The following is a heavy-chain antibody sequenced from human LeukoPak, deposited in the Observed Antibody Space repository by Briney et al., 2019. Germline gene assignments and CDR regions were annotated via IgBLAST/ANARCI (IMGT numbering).Heavy chain of an antibody. CDR2: IYHSGST. J-gene: IGHJ5*02. V-gene: IGHV4-30-2*03. Sequence: SEILSLTCAVSVDSIGSGGYSWSWIRQPPGKGLEWIGYIYHSGSTYYNPSLKSRVTISVDTSKNQFSLKLNSVTAADTAVYYCASHYGPWGQGTLVTVSS. D-gene: IGHD3-10*01. CDR1: VDSIGSGGYS. CDR3: ASHYGP.